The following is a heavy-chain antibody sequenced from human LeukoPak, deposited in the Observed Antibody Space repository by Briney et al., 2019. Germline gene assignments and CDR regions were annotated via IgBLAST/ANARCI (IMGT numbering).Heavy chain of an antibody. Sequence: PWGSLRLSCAASGFTFSSYAMHWVRQAPGKGLEWVAVISYDGSNKYYADSVKGRFTISRDNSKNTLYLQMNSLRAEDTAVYYCARALGDLRDYWGQGTLVTVSS. CDR2: ISYDGSNK. CDR1: GFTFSSYA. CDR3: ARALGDLRDY. J-gene: IGHJ4*02. D-gene: IGHD3-10*01. V-gene: IGHV3-30-3*01.